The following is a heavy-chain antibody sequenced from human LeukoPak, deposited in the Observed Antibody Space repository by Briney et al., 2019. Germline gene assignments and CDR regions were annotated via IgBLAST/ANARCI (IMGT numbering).Heavy chain of an antibody. CDR1: GFSLTTTGVGSTGVG. J-gene: IGHJ5*02. CDR3: AHDRMGNGFDP. Sequence: SGPTLVKPTQTLTLTCTFSGFSLTTTGVGSTGVGVTWIRQPPRKSLEWLALIYWNDGKHYNPSLKTRLTITKDTSKTQVILTMTNMDPVDTATYYCAHDRMGNGFDPWGQGTLVTVSS. CDR2: IYWNDGK. V-gene: IGHV2-5*01. D-gene: IGHD1-26*01.